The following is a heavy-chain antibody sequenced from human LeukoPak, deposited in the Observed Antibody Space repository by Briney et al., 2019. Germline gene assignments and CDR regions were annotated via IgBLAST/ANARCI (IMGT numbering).Heavy chain of an antibody. D-gene: IGHD6-19*01. CDR2: IWYDGSNK. V-gene: IGHV3-30*02. CDR1: GFTFSSYA. J-gene: IGHJ4*02. Sequence: GGSLRLSCAASGFTFSSYAMSWVRQAPGKGLEWVAVIWYDGSNKYYADSVKGRFTISRDNSKNTLYLQMNSLRAEDTAVYYCAKEHNSGWYYFDYWGQGTLVTVSS. CDR3: AKEHNSGWYYFDY.